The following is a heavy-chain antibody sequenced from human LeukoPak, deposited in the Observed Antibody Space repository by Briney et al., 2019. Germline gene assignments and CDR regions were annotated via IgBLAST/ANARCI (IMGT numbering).Heavy chain of an antibody. V-gene: IGHV3-23*01. J-gene: IGHJ4*02. Sequence: GGSLRLSCAASGFTVSSNYMSWVRQAPGKRLEWVSAISDSGGSTYNADSVKGRFTISRDNSKNTLYLQMNSLRAEDTAVYYCAKDTSIGRYCTNGVCSPFDYWGQGTLVTVSS. D-gene: IGHD2-8*01. CDR2: ISDSGGST. CDR1: GFTVSSNY. CDR3: AKDTSIGRYCTNGVCSPFDY.